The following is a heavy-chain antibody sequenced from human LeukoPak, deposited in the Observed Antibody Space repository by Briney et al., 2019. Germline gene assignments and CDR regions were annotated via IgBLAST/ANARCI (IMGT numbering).Heavy chain of an antibody. CDR2: IYYSGST. J-gene: IGHJ4*02. Sequence: SETLSLTGMVPVGSFSSYSGSWIGQPPGKGLEWIGYIYYSGSTNYNPSLKSRVTISVDTSKNQFSLKLSSVTAADTAVYYCVRDRELAYWGQGILVTVSS. CDR3: VRDRELAY. V-gene: IGHV4-59*13. CDR1: VGSFSSYS. D-gene: IGHD1-1*01.